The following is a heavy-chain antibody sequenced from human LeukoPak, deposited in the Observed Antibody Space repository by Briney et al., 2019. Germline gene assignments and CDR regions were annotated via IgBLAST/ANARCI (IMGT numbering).Heavy chain of an antibody. CDR3: ASSSGWSFDDGY. CDR1: GFTFSSYG. D-gene: IGHD6-19*01. CDR2: IWYDGSNK. Sequence: PGGSLRLSCAASGFTFSSYGMHWVRQAPGKGLEWVAVIWYDGSNKYYADSVKGRFTISRDNSKNTLYLQMNSLRAEDTAVYYCASSSGWSFDDGYWGQGTLVTVSS. J-gene: IGHJ4*02. V-gene: IGHV3-33*01.